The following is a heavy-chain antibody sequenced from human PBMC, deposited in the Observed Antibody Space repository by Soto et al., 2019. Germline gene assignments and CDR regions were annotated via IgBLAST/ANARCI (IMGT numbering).Heavy chain of an antibody. J-gene: IGHJ4*02. CDR1: GGSVSSGSYY. D-gene: IGHD6-19*01. Sequence: QVQLQESGPGLVKPSETLSLTCTVSGGSVSSGSYYWSWIRQPPGKGLEWIGYIYYSGSTNYNPSLKSRVTISVDTSKNQFSLKLSSVTAADTAVYYCASSQGVGWLPLAFDYWGQGTLVTVSS. CDR3: ASSQGVGWLPLAFDY. CDR2: IYYSGST. V-gene: IGHV4-61*01.